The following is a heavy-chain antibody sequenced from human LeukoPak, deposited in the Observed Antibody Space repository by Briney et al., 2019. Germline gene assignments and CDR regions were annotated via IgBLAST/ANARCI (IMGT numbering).Heavy chain of an antibody. CDR3: ARDEGDSSGYYPGL. Sequence: PGRSLRLSCAASGFTLSNYGMHWVRQAPGKGLEWVAAIWHDGSRKYYAESVKGRFTISRDNARNTVYVQMDSLRAEDTAVYYCARDEGDSSGYYPGLWGQGTLVTASS. J-gene: IGHJ1*01. CDR2: IWHDGSRK. CDR1: GFTLSNYG. V-gene: IGHV3-33*01. D-gene: IGHD3-22*01.